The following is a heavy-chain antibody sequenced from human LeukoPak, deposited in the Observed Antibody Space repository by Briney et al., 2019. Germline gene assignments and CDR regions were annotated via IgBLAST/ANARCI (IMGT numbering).Heavy chain of an antibody. CDR1: GYSFTSYW. CDR3: ARQAEYYYDSSGYYSYFDY. V-gene: IGHV5-51*01. CDR2: IYPGDSDT. D-gene: IGHD3-22*01. Sequence: LGESLKISCKGSGYSFTSYWIGWVRQMPGKGLGWMGIIYPGDSDTRYSPSFQGQVTISADKSISTAYLQWSSLKASDTAMYYCARQAEYYYDSSGYYSYFDYWGQGTLVTVSS. J-gene: IGHJ4*02.